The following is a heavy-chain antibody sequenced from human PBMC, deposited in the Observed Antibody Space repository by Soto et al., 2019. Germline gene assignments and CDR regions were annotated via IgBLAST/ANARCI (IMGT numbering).Heavy chain of an antibody. V-gene: IGHV3-15*01. Sequence: EVQLVESGGGLVKPGGSLRVSCAASGITFSNAWMTWVRQAPGKGLEWVGRIKSKIDGGTTDYGVPVKGRFTIARDDSKTTLYLQMNSLKTEDTAVYYCTTGRYGSSLYFDSWGQGTLVTVSS. D-gene: IGHD6-6*01. J-gene: IGHJ4*02. CDR1: GITFSNAW. CDR2: IKSKIDGGTT. CDR3: TTGRYGSSLYFDS.